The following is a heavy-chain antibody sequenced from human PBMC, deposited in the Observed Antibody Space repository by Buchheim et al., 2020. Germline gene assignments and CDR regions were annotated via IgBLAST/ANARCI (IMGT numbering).Heavy chain of an antibody. D-gene: IGHD5-24*01. J-gene: IGHJ6*02. CDR1: GGSFSGYY. CDR3: ARLARRWLQSADYYGMDV. V-gene: IGHV4-34*01. CDR2: INHSGST. Sequence: QVQLQQWGAGLLKPSETLSLTCAVYGGSFSGYYWSWIRQPPGKGLEWIGEINHSGSTNYNPSLKSRVTISVDTSKNQFSLKLSSVTAADTAVYYCARLARRWLQSADYYGMDVWGQGTT.